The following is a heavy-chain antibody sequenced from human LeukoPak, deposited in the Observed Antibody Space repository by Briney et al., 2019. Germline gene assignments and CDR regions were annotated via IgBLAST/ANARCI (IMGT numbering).Heavy chain of an antibody. D-gene: IGHD6-13*01. V-gene: IGHV4-59*12. CDR3: ARDRHKQLVFFDY. CDR2: IYYSGST. J-gene: IGHJ4*02. Sequence: PSETLSLTCTVSGGSIGNYFWSWIRQPPGKGLEWIGYIYYSGSTYYNPSLKSRVTISVDTSKNQFSLKLSSVTAADTAVYYCARDRHKQLVFFDYWGQGTLVTVSS. CDR1: GGSIGNYF.